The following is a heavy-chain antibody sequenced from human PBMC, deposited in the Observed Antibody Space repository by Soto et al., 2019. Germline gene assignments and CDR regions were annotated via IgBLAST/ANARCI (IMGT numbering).Heavy chain of an antibody. Sequence: GGSLRLSCAASGFTFSSYGMHWVRQAPGKGLEWVAVISYDGSNKYYADSVKGRFTISRDNSKNTLYLQMNSLRAEDTAVYYCAKDYYPVTTVTTIDYWGQGTLVTVSS. J-gene: IGHJ4*02. V-gene: IGHV3-30*18. CDR2: ISYDGSNK. CDR3: AKDYYPVTTVTTIDY. D-gene: IGHD4-17*01. CDR1: GFTFSSYG.